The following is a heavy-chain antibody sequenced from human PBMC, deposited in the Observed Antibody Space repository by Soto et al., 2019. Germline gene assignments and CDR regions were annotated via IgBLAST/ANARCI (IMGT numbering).Heavy chain of an antibody. CDR1: GYTFTGYY. D-gene: IGHD2-21*02. CDR3: ARGGRSTVYYYYYGMDV. CDR2: INPNSGGT. V-gene: IGHV1-2*04. J-gene: IGHJ6*02. Sequence: ASVKVSCKASGYTFTGYYMHWVRQAPGQGLEWMGWINPNSGGTNYAQKFQGWVTMTRDTSISTAYMELSRLRSDDTAVYYCARGGRSTVYYYYYGMDVWGQGTKVTVYS.